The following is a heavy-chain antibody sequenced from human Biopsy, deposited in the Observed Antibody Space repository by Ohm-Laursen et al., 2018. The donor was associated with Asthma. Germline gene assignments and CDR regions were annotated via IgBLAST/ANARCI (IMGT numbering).Heavy chain of an antibody. V-gene: IGHV4-39*01. Sequence: SDTLSLTCSLSSGSGGYMRSGNYYWGWIRQPPGKGLEWIGSIYYSGTTYYNPSPGGRVTVSADTSKNQFSLKLTSVTAADTAVYYCVRGSSSWHHGPFHYYYGLDVWGQGTTATVSS. J-gene: IGHJ6*02. CDR3: VRGSSSWHHGPFHYYYGLDV. D-gene: IGHD6-13*01. CDR1: SGSGGYMRSGNYY. CDR2: IYYSGTT.